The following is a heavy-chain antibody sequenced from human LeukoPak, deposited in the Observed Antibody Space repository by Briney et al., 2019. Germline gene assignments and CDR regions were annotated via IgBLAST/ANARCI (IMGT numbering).Heavy chain of an antibody. CDR3: TKAPYCSGGSCLMGYFDY. J-gene: IGHJ4*02. CDR2: ISYDGSNE. D-gene: IGHD2-15*01. CDR1: GLIFNSYV. V-gene: IGHV3-30*16. Sequence: GGSLTLSCAASGLIFNSYVMHWVRQAPGKGLEGVAIISYDGSNEYYADSVKGRFTISRDNSKNTQYLQMNSLRAEDTAVYYCTKAPYCSGGSCLMGYFDYWGQGTLVTVSS.